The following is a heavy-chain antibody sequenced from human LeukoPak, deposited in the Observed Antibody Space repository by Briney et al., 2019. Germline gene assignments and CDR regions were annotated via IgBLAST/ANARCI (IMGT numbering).Heavy chain of an antibody. Sequence: GGSLRLSCAASGFTFSSYGMHWVRQAPGKGLEWVAVISYDGSNKYYADSVKGRFTISRDNSKNTTYQQMNSLRAEDTAVYYCASMGSPPNGMDVWGQGTTVTVSS. D-gene: IGHD3-10*01. J-gene: IGHJ6*02. CDR1: GFTFSSYG. CDR3: ASMGSPPNGMDV. CDR2: ISYDGSNK. V-gene: IGHV3-30*03.